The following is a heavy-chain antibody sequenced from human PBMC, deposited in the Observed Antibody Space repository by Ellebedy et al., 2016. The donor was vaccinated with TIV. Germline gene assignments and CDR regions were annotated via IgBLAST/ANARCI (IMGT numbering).Heavy chain of an antibody. Sequence: GESLKISCAASGFTFNTYSMNWVRQAPGKGLECVSIVSGSGGATYYADSVKGRFTISRDNFKNILFLQMNSLRAEDTATYYCAKGDSGTYLYNWFDTWGQGTLVTVSS. V-gene: IGHV3-23*01. J-gene: IGHJ5*02. CDR1: GFTFNTYS. CDR2: VSGSGGAT. CDR3: AKGDSGTYLYNWFDT. D-gene: IGHD1-26*01.